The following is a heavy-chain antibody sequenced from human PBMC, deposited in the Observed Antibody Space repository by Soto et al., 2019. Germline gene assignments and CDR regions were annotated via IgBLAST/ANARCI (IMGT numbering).Heavy chain of an antibody. D-gene: IGHD3-16*01. CDR3: AGTLSHGVTREY. CDR1: GYTFTSYY. J-gene: IGHJ4*02. V-gene: IGHV1-46*01. Sequence: ASVKVSCKASGYTFTSYYMHWVRQAPGQGLEWTGIIKPTGGSTSYAQKFQGRVTMTRDTSTSTVYMELSSLTAEDTAVYYCAGTLSHGVTREYRGQGTRVTVSX. CDR2: IKPTGGST.